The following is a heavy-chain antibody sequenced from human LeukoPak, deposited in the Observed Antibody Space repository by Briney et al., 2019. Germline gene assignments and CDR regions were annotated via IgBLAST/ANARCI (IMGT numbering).Heavy chain of an antibody. J-gene: IGHJ5*02. Sequence: ASVKVSCKASGYTFTGYYIHWVRQAPGQGLEWMGWINPNSGGTNYAQKFQGRVTVTRDTSINTAYMELSRLRSDDTAVYYCARGRAGTTSWLDPWGQGTLVTVSS. CDR1: GYTFTGYY. CDR2: INPNSGGT. D-gene: IGHD6-19*01. CDR3: ARGRAGTTSWLDP. V-gene: IGHV1-2*02.